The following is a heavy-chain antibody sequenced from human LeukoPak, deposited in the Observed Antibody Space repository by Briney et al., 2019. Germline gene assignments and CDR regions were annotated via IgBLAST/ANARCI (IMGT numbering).Heavy chain of an antibody. J-gene: IGHJ4*02. CDR1: GFTFSDYY. D-gene: IGHD3-10*01. Sequence: PGGSLRLSCAASGFTFSDYYMNWIRQAPGKGLEWVSYISGSSSSTNYADSVKGRFTISRDNAKNSLYLQMNSLRAEDTAVYYCAKAGGYYFDYWGQGTLVTVSS. CDR2: ISGSSSST. V-gene: IGHV3-11*05. CDR3: AKAGGYYFDY.